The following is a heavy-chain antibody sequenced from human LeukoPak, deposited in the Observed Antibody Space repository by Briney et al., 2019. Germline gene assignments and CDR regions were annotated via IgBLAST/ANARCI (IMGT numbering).Heavy chain of an antibody. CDR1: GGTFSSYA. Sequence: GALVKVSCKASGGTFSSYAISWVRQAPGQGLEWMGGIIPIFGTANYAQKFQGRVTITADKSTSAAYMELSSLRSEDTAVYYCARGIDGGWYPFDYWGEGTLVTVSS. V-gene: IGHV1-69*06. CDR3: ARGIDGGWYPFDY. D-gene: IGHD6-19*01. J-gene: IGHJ4*02. CDR2: IIPIFGTA.